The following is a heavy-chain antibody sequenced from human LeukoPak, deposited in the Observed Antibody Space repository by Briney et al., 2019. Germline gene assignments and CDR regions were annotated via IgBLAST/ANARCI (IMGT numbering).Heavy chain of an antibody. Sequence: TGGSLRLSCAASGFTFSSYSMNWVRQAPGKGLEWVSSISSSSSYIYYADSVKGRFTISRDNAKNSLYLQMNSLRAEDTAVYYCAGGRGRTDYFDYWGQGTLVTVSS. CDR2: ISSSSSYI. J-gene: IGHJ4*02. V-gene: IGHV3-21*01. D-gene: IGHD2-15*01. CDR1: GFTFSSYS. CDR3: AGGRGRTDYFDY.